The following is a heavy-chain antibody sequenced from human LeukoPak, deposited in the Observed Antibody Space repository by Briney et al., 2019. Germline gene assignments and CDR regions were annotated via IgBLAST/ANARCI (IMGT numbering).Heavy chain of an antibody. J-gene: IGHJ6*04. CDR3: ARDVYGMDV. V-gene: IGHV3-30*04. CDR2: ISYDGSNK. Sequence: GGSLRLSCAASGFTFSSYAMHWVRQAPGKGLEWVAVISYDGSNKYYADSVKGRFTISRDNSKNTLYLQMNSLRAEDTDVYYCARDVYGMDVWGKGTAVSVFS. CDR1: GFTFSSYA.